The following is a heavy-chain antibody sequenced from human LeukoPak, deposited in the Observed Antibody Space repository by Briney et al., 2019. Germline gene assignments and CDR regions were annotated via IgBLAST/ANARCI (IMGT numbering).Heavy chain of an antibody. J-gene: IGHJ4*02. V-gene: IGHV3-53*01. CDR1: GFTVSSNY. D-gene: IGHD3-3*01. CDR2: IYSGGST. Sequence: GRSLRLSCAASGFTVSSNYMSWVRQAPGKGLEWVSVIYSGGSTYYTDSVKGRFTISRDNSKNTLYLQMNSLRAEDTAVYYCAGGSGVVIPFDYWGQGTLVTVSS. CDR3: AGGSGVVIPFDY.